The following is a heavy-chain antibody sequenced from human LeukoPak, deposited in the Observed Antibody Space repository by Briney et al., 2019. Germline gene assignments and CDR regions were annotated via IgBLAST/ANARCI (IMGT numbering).Heavy chain of an antibody. V-gene: IGHV3-64*02. Sequence: PGGSLRLAWAPSGFTVRSYAMHWVRQTAGEGLEYVSAIDPHGCNTYYADSVEARFTISRDSSKSTLSLQMGSLRAEHMAVYYCARVGESGTFDSWGQGTLVPVSS. CDR2: IDPHGCNT. D-gene: IGHD1-26*01. CDR3: ARVGESGTFDS. J-gene: IGHJ4*02. CDR1: GFTVRSYA.